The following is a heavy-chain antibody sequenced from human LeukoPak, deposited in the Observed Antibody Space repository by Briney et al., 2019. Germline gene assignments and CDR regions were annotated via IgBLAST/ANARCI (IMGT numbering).Heavy chain of an antibody. D-gene: IGHD3-22*01. V-gene: IGHV3-21*01. CDR1: GFTFSSSA. CDR2: ISSSSSYI. J-gene: IGHJ4*02. CDR3: AVGDSSGYWVY. Sequence: GGSLRLSCAASGFTFSSSAMNWVRQAPGKGLEWVSSISSSSSYIYYADSVKGRFTIPRDNAKNSLYLQMNSLRAEDTAVYYCAVGDSSGYWVYWGQGTLVTVSS.